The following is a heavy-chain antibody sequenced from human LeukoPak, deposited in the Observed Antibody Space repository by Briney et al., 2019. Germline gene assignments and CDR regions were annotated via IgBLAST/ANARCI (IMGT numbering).Heavy chain of an antibody. Sequence: ASVKVSCKASGYTFTGYYMHWVRQAPGQGLEWMGWINPNSGGTNYAQKFQGRVTMTRDTSISTAYMALSRLRSDDTAVYSCARDRSSDYYDSSGYHYSVQFRPNWFDPWGQGTLVTVSS. CDR3: ARDRSSDYYDSSGYHYSVQFRPNWFDP. J-gene: IGHJ5*02. CDR1: GYTFTGYY. D-gene: IGHD3-22*01. CDR2: INPNSGGT. V-gene: IGHV1-2*02.